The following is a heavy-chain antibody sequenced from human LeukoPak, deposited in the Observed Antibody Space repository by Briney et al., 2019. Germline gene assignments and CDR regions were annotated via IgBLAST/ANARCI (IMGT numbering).Heavy chain of an antibody. CDR2: IYTSGST. D-gene: IGHD2-2*01. J-gene: IGHJ4*02. Sequence: SETLSLTCTVSGGSISSSSYYWGWIRQPPGKGLEWIGRIYTSGSTNYNPSLKSRVTMSVDTSKNQFSLKLSSVTAADTAVYYCAREDVVPAANAFDYWGQGTLVTVSS. CDR3: AREDVVPAANAFDY. CDR1: GGSISSSSYY. V-gene: IGHV4-39*07.